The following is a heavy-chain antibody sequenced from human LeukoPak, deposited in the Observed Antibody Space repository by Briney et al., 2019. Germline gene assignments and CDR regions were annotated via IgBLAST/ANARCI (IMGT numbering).Heavy chain of an antibody. V-gene: IGHV4-31*03. CDR1: GGSISTGGYY. Sequence: SETLSLTCTVSGGSISTGGYYWSWVRQHPGRGLEWIGYISYTGTTDYNPSLKSRVTISVDTSKNQFSLKLSSVTAADTAVYYCAKRYDFWSGYVDYWGQGTLVTVSS. CDR2: ISYTGTT. CDR3: AKRYDFWSGYVDY. J-gene: IGHJ4*02. D-gene: IGHD3-3*01.